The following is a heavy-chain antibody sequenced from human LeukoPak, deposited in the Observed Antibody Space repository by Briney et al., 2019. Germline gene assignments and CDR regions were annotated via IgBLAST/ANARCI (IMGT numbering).Heavy chain of an antibody. D-gene: IGHD3-10*01. Sequence: KTGGSVRLSCAASGFTLSSYSMNWVRQAPGKGLEWVLSISCRSDYIYYADLEKGRFTISRDYAKNSLHLQMSSLRADDTAVYYSGSRYDGSYYCAPLDYWGQGSLVTVSS. CDR2: ISCRSDYI. J-gene: IGHJ4*02. CDR3: GSRYDGSYYCAPLDY. V-gene: IGHV3-21*01. CDR1: GFTLSSYS.